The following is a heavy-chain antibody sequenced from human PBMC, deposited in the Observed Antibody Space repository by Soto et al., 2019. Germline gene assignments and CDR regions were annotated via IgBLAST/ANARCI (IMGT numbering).Heavy chain of an antibody. CDR3: ATDESSVTTAGTTGSYYSGMDV. CDR2: ISAYNGDT. Sequence: ASVKVSCKTFGYIYNSYSFNWVRQAPGQGLEWMGWISAYNGDTDYAQKFQARITMTTDTSTSTAYMELRSLRSDDTAVYYCATDESSVTTAGTTGSYYSGMDVWGQGTTVTVSS. CDR1: GYIYNSYS. D-gene: IGHD1-1*01. J-gene: IGHJ6*02. V-gene: IGHV1-18*01.